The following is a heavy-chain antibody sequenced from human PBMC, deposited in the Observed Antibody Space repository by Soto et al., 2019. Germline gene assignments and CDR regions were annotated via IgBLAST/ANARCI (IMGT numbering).Heavy chain of an antibody. Sequence: QVQLVQSGAEVKKPGASVKVSCKASGYTFTSYAMHWVRQAPGQRLEWMGWINAGNGNTKYSQKFQGRVTITRDTXAXTXXMELSSLRSEDTAVYYCACGNHYYGSGSYYYGMDVWGQGTTVTVSS. CDR2: INAGNGNT. CDR3: ACGNHYYGSGSYYYGMDV. D-gene: IGHD3-10*01. J-gene: IGHJ6*02. V-gene: IGHV1-3*01. CDR1: GYTFTSYA.